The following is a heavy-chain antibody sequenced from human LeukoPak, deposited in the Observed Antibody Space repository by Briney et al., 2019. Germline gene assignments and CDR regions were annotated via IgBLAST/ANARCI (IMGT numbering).Heavy chain of an antibody. D-gene: IGHD3-10*01. CDR2: ISGSGGST. Sequence: PGGSLRLSCAASGFTFSSYAMSWVRQAPGKGLEWVSAISGSGGSTYYADSVKGRFTISRDNSKNTLYLQMNSLRAEDTAVYYCAKDTDYYGSGSYSDPWSQGTLVTVSS. CDR1: GFTFSSYA. J-gene: IGHJ5*02. CDR3: AKDTDYYGSGSYSDP. V-gene: IGHV3-23*01.